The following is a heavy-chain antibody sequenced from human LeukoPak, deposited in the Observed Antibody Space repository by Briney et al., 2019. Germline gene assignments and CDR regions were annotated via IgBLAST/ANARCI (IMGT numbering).Heavy chain of an antibody. J-gene: IGHJ5*02. CDR1: GFTFSSYS. V-gene: IGHV3-48*01. Sequence: PGGSLRLSCAASGFTFSSYSMNWVRQAPGKGLEWVSYISSSSSTIYYADSVKGRFTISRDNAKSSLYLQMNSLRAEDTAVYYCARDLRGGKNWFDPWGQGTLVTVSS. D-gene: IGHD2-15*01. CDR2: ISSSSSTI. CDR3: ARDLRGGKNWFDP.